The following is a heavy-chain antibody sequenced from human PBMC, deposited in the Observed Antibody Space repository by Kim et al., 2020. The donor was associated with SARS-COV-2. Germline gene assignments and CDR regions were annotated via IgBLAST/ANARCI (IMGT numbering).Heavy chain of an antibody. CDR3: ARVGYSSGWSYFYYYGMDV. CDR1: GGSFSGYY. J-gene: IGHJ6*01. D-gene: IGHD6-19*01. CDR2: INHSGST. Sequence: SETLSLTCAVYGGSFSGYYWSWIRQPPGKGLEWIGEINHSGSTNYNPSLKSRVTISVDTSKNQFSLKLSSVTAADTAVYYCARVGYSSGWSYFYYYGMDV. V-gene: IGHV4-34*01.